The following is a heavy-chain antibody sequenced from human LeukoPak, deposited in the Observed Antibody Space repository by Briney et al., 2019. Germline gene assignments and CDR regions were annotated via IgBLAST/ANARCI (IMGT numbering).Heavy chain of an antibody. CDR1: GFTFSSYG. Sequence: PGGSLRLSCAASGFTFSSYGMHWVRQAPGKGLEWVALISYDGSNKYYADSVKGRFTISRDNSENTLYLQMNSLRADDTAMYYCAKDPRAAGPYYYYYYMDVWGQGTTVTVSS. CDR2: ISYDGSNK. CDR3: AKDPRAAGPYYYYYYMDV. J-gene: IGHJ6*03. D-gene: IGHD6-13*01. V-gene: IGHV3-30*18.